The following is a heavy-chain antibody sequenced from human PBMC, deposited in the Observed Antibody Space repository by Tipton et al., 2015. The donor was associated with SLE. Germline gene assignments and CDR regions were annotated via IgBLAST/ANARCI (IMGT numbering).Heavy chain of an antibody. Sequence: GLVKPSGTLSLTCAVSGGSISSNHWWSWVRQPPGKGLEWIGEISHSGTTNYNPPLKTRVTISVNKSKNQFSLKVNSVTAADTAVYYCARHYYESGIDLHYYYGLDVWGQGTTVTVSS. V-gene: IGHV4-4*02. J-gene: IGHJ6*02. D-gene: IGHD3-22*01. CDR2: ISHSGTT. CDR3: ARHYYESGIDLHYYYGLDV. CDR1: GGSISSNHW.